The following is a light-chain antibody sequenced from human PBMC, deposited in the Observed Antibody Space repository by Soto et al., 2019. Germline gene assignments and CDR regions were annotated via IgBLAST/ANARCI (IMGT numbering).Light chain of an antibody. CDR1: QRVYSN. Sequence: EILMTQSPDTLSLSPGESATLCCRASQRVYSNLAWYQQRPGQAPRLLLYGASTRATGVPARFSGRGSGTEFTLTISSLQSEDFAVYYCQQYTNWPPNTFGQGTRLEN. CDR2: GAS. J-gene: IGKJ5*01. CDR3: QQYTNWPPNT. V-gene: IGKV3-15*01.